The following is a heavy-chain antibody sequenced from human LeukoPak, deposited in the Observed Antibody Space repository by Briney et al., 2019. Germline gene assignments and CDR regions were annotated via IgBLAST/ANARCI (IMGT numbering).Heavy chain of an antibody. CDR1: GFTSSSYA. J-gene: IGHJ4*02. Sequence: PGGSLRLSCAASGFTSSSYAMSWVRQAPGKGLEWVSAISGSGGSTYYADSVEGRFTISRDNSKNTLYLQMNSLRAEDTAVYYCARDRVWTVVYWGQGTLVTVSS. V-gene: IGHV3-23*01. CDR3: ARDRVWTVVY. CDR2: ISGSGGST. D-gene: IGHD6-13*01.